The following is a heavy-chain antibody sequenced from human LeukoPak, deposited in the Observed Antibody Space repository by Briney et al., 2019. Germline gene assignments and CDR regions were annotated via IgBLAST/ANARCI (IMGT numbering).Heavy chain of an antibody. CDR1: GDSISSYY. CDR3: ARDSSGYYRLDY. Sequence: SETLSLTCTVSGDSISSYYWSWIRQPPGKGLEWIGYIYYSGSTNYNPSLKSRVTISVDTSKNQFSLKLSSVTAADTAVYYCARDSSGYYRLDYWGQGTLVTVSS. D-gene: IGHD3-22*01. J-gene: IGHJ4*02. CDR2: IYYSGST. V-gene: IGHV4-59*12.